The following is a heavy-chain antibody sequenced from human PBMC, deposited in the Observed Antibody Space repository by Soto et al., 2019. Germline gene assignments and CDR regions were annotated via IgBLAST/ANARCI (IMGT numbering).Heavy chain of an antibody. J-gene: IGHJ4*02. Sequence: PGESLKISCKGSGYNFTSYWISWVRQMPGKGLEWMGRIDPSDSYTNYRPSFQGHVTISADKSISTAYLQWSSLKASDTAMYFCARPHYYDSSGYYLWGQGTLVTVSS. CDR1: GYNFTSYW. CDR3: ARPHYYDSSGYYL. CDR2: IDPSDSYT. V-gene: IGHV5-10-1*01. D-gene: IGHD3-22*01.